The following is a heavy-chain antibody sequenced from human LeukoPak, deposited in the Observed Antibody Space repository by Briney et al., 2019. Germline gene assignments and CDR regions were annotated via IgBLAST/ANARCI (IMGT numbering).Heavy chain of an antibody. CDR1: GGSISSSSYY. CDR2: IYYSGST. J-gene: IGHJ3*02. Sequence: SETLSLTCTVSGGSISSSSYYWGWIRQPPGKGLEWIGSIYYSGSTYYNPSLKSRVTISVDTSKNQFSLKLSSVTAADTAVYYCARPENYYDSSGYQSAFDIWGQGTMVTVSS. V-gene: IGHV4-39*01. CDR3: ARPENYYDSSGYQSAFDI. D-gene: IGHD3-22*01.